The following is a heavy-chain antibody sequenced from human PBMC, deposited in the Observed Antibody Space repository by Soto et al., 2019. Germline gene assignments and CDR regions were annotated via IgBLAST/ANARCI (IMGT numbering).Heavy chain of an antibody. CDR2: ISSSSSYI. CDR3: ARDRVVSDSSVIGHYYYGMDV. CDR1: GFTFISYS. Sequence: GGSLRLSCAASGFTFISYSMNWVRQAPGKGLEWVSSISSSSSYIYYADSVKGRFTISRDNAKNSLYLQMNSLRAEDTAVYYCARDRVVSDSSVIGHYYYGMDVWGQGTTVTVSS. J-gene: IGHJ6*02. V-gene: IGHV3-21*01. D-gene: IGHD3-22*01.